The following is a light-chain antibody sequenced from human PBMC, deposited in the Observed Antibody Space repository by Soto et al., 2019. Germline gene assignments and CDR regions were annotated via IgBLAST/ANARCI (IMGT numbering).Light chain of an antibody. CDR2: DAS. V-gene: IGKV1-5*01. CDR1: QSVRSW. Sequence: DIHMTHSPATLPASLGDRVTITFRASQSVRSWLAWYQQKPWTAPKLLIFDASRLESGVPSRFSGSASGTEFTLTISSLQPDDFATYYCQQYDNYPLTFGGGTKVDIK. CDR3: QQYDNYPLT. J-gene: IGKJ4*01.